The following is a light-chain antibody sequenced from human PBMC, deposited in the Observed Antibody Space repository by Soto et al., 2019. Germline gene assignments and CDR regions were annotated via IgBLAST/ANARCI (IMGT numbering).Light chain of an antibody. Sequence: QSALTQPPSASGSPGQSVTISCTGTGSDVGGYNYVSWYRQHPGKAPQLIIYDVNKRPSGVPDRFSGSKSGNTASLTVSGLQAEDEADYFCNSYGGTNNYVVFGGGTQLTVL. CDR3: NSYGGTNNYVV. CDR1: GSDVGGYNY. V-gene: IGLV2-8*01. J-gene: IGLJ2*01. CDR2: DVN.